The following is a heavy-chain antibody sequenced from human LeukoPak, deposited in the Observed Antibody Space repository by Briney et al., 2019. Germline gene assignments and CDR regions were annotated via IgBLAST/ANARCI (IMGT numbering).Heavy chain of an antibody. CDR3: ARVGIVGATGYRGAFDI. Sequence: GRSLRLSCAASGFTFSSYAMHWVRQAPGKGLEWVAVISYDGSNKYYADSVKGRFTISRDNSKNTLYLQMNSLRAEDTAVYYCARVGIVGATGYRGAFDIWGQGTMVTVSS. D-gene: IGHD1-26*01. V-gene: IGHV3-30*04. J-gene: IGHJ3*02. CDR1: GFTFSSYA. CDR2: ISYDGSNK.